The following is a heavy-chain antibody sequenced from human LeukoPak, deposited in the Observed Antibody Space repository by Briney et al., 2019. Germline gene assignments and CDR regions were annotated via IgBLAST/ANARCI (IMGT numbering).Heavy chain of an antibody. CDR1: GGSFSGYY. Sequence: PSETLSHTCAVYGGSFSGYYWSWIRQPPGKGLEWIGEINHSGSTNYNPSLKSRLTLSVDTSKNQFSLKLSSVTAADTAVYYCASTYGDSGYYFDYWGQGTLVTVSS. D-gene: IGHD4-17*01. CDR2: INHSGST. V-gene: IGHV4-34*01. CDR3: ASTYGDSGYYFDY. J-gene: IGHJ4*02.